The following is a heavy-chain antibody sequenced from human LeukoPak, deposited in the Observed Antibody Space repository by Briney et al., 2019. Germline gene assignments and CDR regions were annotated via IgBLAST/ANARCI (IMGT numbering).Heavy chain of an antibody. V-gene: IGHV3-11*01. Sequence: GGSLRLSCAASGFTFSDYYMSWIRQAPGKGLEWVSYISSRGSTIYYADSVKGRFTISRDNAKNSLYLQMNSLRAEDTAVYYCARDGDTVTTDQVGGYYYYYGMDVWGQGTTVTVSS. CDR2: ISSRGSTI. CDR1: GFTFSDYY. CDR3: ARDGDTVTTDQVGGYYYYYGMDV. J-gene: IGHJ6*02. D-gene: IGHD4-17*01.